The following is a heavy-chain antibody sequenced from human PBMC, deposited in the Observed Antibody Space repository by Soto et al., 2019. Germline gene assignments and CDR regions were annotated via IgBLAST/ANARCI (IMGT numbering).Heavy chain of an antibody. J-gene: IGHJ4*02. Sequence: SDTLSLTCTVSGGSMRNVYWSWIRQPPGKGLEWIGFIFHSGNTKYNPSLKSRVTISIDTSKNQFSLSLNSVTAADTAVYFCARAHAPTLPFDYWGQGTLVTVSS. CDR3: ARAHAPTLPFDY. V-gene: IGHV4-59*07. CDR2: IFHSGNT. D-gene: IGHD2-15*01. CDR1: GGSMRNVY.